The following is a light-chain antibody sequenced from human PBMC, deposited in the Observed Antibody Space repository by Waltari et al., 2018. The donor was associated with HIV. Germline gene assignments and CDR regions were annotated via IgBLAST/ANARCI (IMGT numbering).Light chain of an antibody. J-gene: IGLJ3*02. CDR3: YSAADNIWV. CDR2: KDT. CDR1: FLSKKY. Sequence: SYELTQPSSVSVSPGQTARITCSGDFLSKKYARWFQQKPGQAPVLVIYKDTERPSGIPERFAGSSSCTTVTLTIIGAQAEDEADYHFYSAADNIWVFGGGTKLTVL. V-gene: IGLV3-27*01.